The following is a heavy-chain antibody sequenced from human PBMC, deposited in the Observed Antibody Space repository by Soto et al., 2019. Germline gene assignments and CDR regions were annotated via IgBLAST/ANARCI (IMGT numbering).Heavy chain of an antibody. CDR3: ARRGSVLYYDY. CDR2: ISGSGGST. J-gene: IGHJ4*02. Sequence: EVQLLESGGGLVQPGGSLRLSCAASGFAFSSYAMRWVRQAPGKGLEWVSAISGSGGSTFYADSVKGRFTISRDNSQNSLYLQMNSLIAEDTAVYYCARRGSVLYYDYWGQGTLVTVSS. V-gene: IGHV3-23*01. CDR1: GFAFSSYA. D-gene: IGHD6-19*01.